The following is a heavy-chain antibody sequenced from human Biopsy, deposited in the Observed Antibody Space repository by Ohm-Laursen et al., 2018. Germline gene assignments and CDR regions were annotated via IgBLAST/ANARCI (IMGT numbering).Heavy chain of an antibody. D-gene: IGHD3-9*01. CDR2: NIPILGTG. CDR3: ATKLTGYFHH. CDR1: GGTFSNYG. Sequence: SVKVSCKAPGGTFSNYGVNWVRKAPGQGLEWLGGNIPILGTGNYAQKFQDRVTVAADTSTSTATMELRSLRSDDTAVYYCATKLTGYFHHWGQGTLVIVSS. J-gene: IGHJ1*01. V-gene: IGHV1-69*06.